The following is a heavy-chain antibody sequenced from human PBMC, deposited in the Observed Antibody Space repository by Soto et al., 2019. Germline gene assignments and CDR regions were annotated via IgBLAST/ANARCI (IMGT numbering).Heavy chain of an antibody. J-gene: IGHJ6*02. V-gene: IGHV1-8*01. CDR3: ASGVGTDYYYVMDV. CDR1: GYTFTSYD. CDR2: MNPNSGNT. Sequence: ASVKVSCKASGYTFTSYDINWVRQATGQGLEWMGWMNPNSGNTGYAQKFQGRVTMTRNTSISTAYMELSSLRSEDTAVYYCASGVGTDYYYVMDVWGQGTTVTVSS. D-gene: IGHD1-26*01.